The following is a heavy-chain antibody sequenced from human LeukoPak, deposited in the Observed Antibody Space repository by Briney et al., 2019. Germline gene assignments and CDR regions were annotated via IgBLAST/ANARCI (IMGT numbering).Heavy chain of an antibody. J-gene: IGHJ4*02. V-gene: IGHV1-46*01. CDR3: AIPGGSGSYYSIPFDY. CDR2: INPSGGST. Sequence: EASVKVSCKASGYTFTSYYMHWVRQAPGQGLEWMGIINPSGGSTSYAQKFQGRVTTTRDTSTSTVYMELSSLRSEDTAVYYCAIPGGSGSYYSIPFDYWGQGTLVTVSS. D-gene: IGHD3-10*01. CDR1: GYTFTSYY.